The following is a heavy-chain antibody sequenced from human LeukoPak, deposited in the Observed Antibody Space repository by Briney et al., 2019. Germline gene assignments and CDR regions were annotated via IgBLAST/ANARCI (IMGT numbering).Heavy chain of an antibody. CDR3: AKDPRTMDGDAFDI. CDR2: ISAYNGNT. D-gene: IGHD3-10*01. Sequence: ASVKVSCKASGYTFTSYGISWVGQAPGQGVEWMGWISAYNGNTNYAQKLQGRVTMTTDTSTSTAYMELRSLRSDDTAVYYCAKDPRTMDGDAFDIWGQGTMVTVSS. V-gene: IGHV1-18*01. CDR1: GYTFTSYG. J-gene: IGHJ3*02.